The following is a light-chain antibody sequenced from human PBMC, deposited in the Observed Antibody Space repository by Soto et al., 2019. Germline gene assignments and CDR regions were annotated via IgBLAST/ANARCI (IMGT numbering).Light chain of an antibody. CDR1: SSDVGGYNY. CDR2: DVS. V-gene: IGLV2-14*03. CDR3: SSYRTSNTRQIV. Sequence: QSALTQPASVSGSPGQSITISCTGTSSDVGGYNYVSWYQHHPGKAPKLMIYDVSNRPSGVSNRFPGSKSGNTASLSISGLQPEDEADYYCSSYRTSNTRQIVCGTGTKLTV. J-gene: IGLJ1*01.